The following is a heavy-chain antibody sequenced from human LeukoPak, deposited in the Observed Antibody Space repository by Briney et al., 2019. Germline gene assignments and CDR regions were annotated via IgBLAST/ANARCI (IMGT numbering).Heavy chain of an antibody. Sequence: PSETLSLTCTVSGGSISSYYWSWIRQPPGKGLEWIGYIYYSGSTNYNPSLKSRVTISVDTSKNQFSLKLSSVTAADTAVYYCARDFKGDAFDIWGQGTMVTVSS. CDR2: IYYSGST. J-gene: IGHJ3*02. CDR1: GGSISSYY. CDR3: ARDFKGDAFDI. V-gene: IGHV4-59*01.